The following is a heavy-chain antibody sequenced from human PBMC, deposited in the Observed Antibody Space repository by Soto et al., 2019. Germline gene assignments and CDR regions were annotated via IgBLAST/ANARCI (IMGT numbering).Heavy chain of an antibody. CDR3: TRHSAIVVVPAAFPGGNYYSYCGMDV. J-gene: IGHJ6*02. Sequence: LRLSCAASGFTFSGSAMHWVRQASGKGLEWVGRIRSKANSYATAYAASVKGRFTISRDDSKNTAYLQMNSLKTEDTAVYYCTRHSAIVVVPAAFPGGNYYSYCGMDVWGQGTTVTVSS. CDR1: GFTFSGSA. D-gene: IGHD2-2*01. V-gene: IGHV3-73*01. CDR2: IRSKANSYAT.